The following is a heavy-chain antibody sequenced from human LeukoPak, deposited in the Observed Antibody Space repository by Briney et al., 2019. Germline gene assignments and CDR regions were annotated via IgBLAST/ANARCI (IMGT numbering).Heavy chain of an antibody. D-gene: IGHD3-10*01. CDR2: ISYDGSNK. Sequence: GRSLRLSCAASGFTFSSYAMLWVRQAPGKGLEWVAVISYDGSNKYYADSVKGRFTISRDNSKNTLYLQMNSLRAEDTAVYCCGRGYGSGKDYFDYWGQGTLVTVSS. CDR1: GFTFSSYA. V-gene: IGHV3-30*01. J-gene: IGHJ4*02. CDR3: GRGYGSGKDYFDY.